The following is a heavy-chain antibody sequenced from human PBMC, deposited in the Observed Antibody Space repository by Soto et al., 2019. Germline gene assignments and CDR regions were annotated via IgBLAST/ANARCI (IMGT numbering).Heavy chain of an antibody. V-gene: IGHV3-66*01. D-gene: IGHD2-15*01. J-gene: IGHJ6*03. CDR2: IQSGGST. Sequence: EVQLVESGGGLVQPGGSLRLPCAASGFTVSSKYMSWVRQAQGQGLEWVSLIQSGGSTYYAGSVKGRFTISRDNSENTLFLEMNSLRVEDTAVYYGTRDDVHCSGGRCYGVHMDVWGKGTKVTVS. CDR3: TRDDVHCSGGRCYGVHMDV. CDR1: GFTVSSKY.